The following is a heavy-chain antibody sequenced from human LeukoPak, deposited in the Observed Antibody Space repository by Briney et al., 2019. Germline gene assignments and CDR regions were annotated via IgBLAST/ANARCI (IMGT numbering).Heavy chain of an antibody. CDR1: GFTFSSYS. CDR3: ARPDLRAFDI. Sequence: GGSLRLSCAASGFTFSSYSMNWVRQAPGKGLEWVSSISSSSSYIYYAGSVKGRFTISRDNAKNSLYLQMNSLRAEDTAVYYCARPDLRAFDIWGQGTMVTVSS. V-gene: IGHV3-21*01. CDR2: ISSSSSYI. J-gene: IGHJ3*02.